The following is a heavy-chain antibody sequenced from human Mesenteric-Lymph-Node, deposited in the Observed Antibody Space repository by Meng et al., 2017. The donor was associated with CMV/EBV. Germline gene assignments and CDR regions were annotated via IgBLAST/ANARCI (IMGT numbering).Heavy chain of an antibody. Sequence: QVQLHQWGAGLLKPSETLSVTCAVYGGSFSGYYWNWIRQPPEKGLEWIGEINHSGSTTYNPSFTSRIIISVDTSTNQISLNMSSVTAADTAVYYCARGSSYDILTGYFDYWGQGALVTVSS. CDR2: INHSGST. D-gene: IGHD3-9*01. J-gene: IGHJ4*02. CDR3: ARGSSYDILTGYFDY. V-gene: IGHV4-34*01. CDR1: GGSFSGYY.